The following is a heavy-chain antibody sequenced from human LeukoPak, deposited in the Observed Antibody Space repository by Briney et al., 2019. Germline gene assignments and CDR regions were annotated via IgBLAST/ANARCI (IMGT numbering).Heavy chain of an antibody. Sequence: GGSLRLSCGASGFTFSSYSMTWVRQAPGKGLEWVSSISSSSSYIYYADSVKGRFTISRDNAKNSLYLQMNSLRAEDTAVYYCARRPNYYDSSGYYYFDYWGQGTLVTVSS. CDR3: ARRPNYYDSSGYYYFDY. J-gene: IGHJ4*02. V-gene: IGHV3-21*01. D-gene: IGHD3-22*01. CDR1: GFTFSSYS. CDR2: ISSSSSYI.